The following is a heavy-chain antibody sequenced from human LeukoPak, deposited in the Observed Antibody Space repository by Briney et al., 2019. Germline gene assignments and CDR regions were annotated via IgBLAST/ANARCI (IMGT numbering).Heavy chain of an antibody. CDR2: ISSSSSYK. Sequence: PGGSLRLSCAASGSYNMNWVRQAPGKGLEWVSYISSSSSYKYYADSVKGRFTISRDSAKNSLYLQMNSLRAEDTAVCYCARDRLTYKAMVLGYFHQWGQGTLVTVSS. D-gene: IGHD5-18*01. V-gene: IGHV3-21*06. CDR1: GSYN. J-gene: IGHJ1*01. CDR3: ARDRLTYKAMVLGYFHQ.